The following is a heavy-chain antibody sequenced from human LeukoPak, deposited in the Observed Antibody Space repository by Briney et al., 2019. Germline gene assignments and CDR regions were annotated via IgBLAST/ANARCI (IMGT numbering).Heavy chain of an antibody. V-gene: IGHV4-39*01. D-gene: IGHD2-2*01. CDR3: VRIYCTSTSCYGDSYYGMDV. Sequence: SETLSLTCTVSGDSISSSRHSWGWIRQPPGKGLEWIGSISYSGSTYYNPSLNPRVTMSVDTSENQFSLKLSSVTAADSTVYYCVRIYCTSTSCYGDSYYGMDVWGQGTTVTVSS. J-gene: IGHJ6*02. CDR1: GDSISSSRHS. CDR2: ISYSGST.